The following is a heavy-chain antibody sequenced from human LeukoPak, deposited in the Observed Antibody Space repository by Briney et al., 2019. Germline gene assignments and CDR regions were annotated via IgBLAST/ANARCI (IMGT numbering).Heavy chain of an antibody. CDR3: AKDPSGTGWYVDD. CDR2: IRYDGKNQ. Sequence: GGSLRLSCAASGFTYNSYGMHWARQAPGKGLEWVAFIRYDGKNQYYADSVKGRFPISRDNSKNTLYLQMSSLRAEDTAVFYCAKDPSGTGWYVDDWGQGTLVTVSS. CDR1: GFTYNSYG. D-gene: IGHD6-19*01. V-gene: IGHV3-30*02. J-gene: IGHJ4*02.